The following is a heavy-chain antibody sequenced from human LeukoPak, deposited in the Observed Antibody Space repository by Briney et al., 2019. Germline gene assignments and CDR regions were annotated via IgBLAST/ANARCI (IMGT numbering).Heavy chain of an antibody. CDR2: ITGSGGFT. V-gene: IGHV3-23*01. J-gene: IGHJ4*02. CDR3: VRSLDY. CDR1: GFSFSSYA. Sequence: GGSLRLSCAASGFSFSSYAMNWVRQAPGKGLEWVSVITGSGGFTQYADSVKGRFTISRDNSKNTVYLQMNSLRVEDTALYYCVRSLDYWGQGTLVTVSS.